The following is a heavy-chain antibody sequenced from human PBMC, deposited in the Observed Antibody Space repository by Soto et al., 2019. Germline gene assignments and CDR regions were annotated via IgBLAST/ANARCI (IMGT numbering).Heavy chain of an antibody. CDR2: IGTAGDT. D-gene: IGHD3-10*01. V-gene: IGHV3-13*01. J-gene: IGHJ6*03. CDR3: AKKWFGELPGGYYYYYMDV. CDR1: GFTFSSYD. Sequence: PGGSLRLSCAASGFTFSSYDMHWVRQATGKGLEWVSAIGTAGDTYYPGSVKGRFTISRDNSKNTLYLQMNSLRAEDTAVYYCAKKWFGELPGGYYYYYMDVWGKGTTVTVSS.